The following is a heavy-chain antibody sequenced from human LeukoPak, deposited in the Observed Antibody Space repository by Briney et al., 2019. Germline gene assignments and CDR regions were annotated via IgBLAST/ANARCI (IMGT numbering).Heavy chain of an antibody. D-gene: IGHD5-18*01. J-gene: IGHJ4*02. V-gene: IGHV1-69*02. CDR1: GGTFSNYT. CDR3: ASFAMVKYDY. CDR2: IIPILGIA. Sequence: SVKVSCXASGGTFSNYTISWVRQAPGQGLEWMGRIIPILGIANYAQKFQGRVTITADKSTSTAYMELSSLRSEDTAVYYCASFAMVKYDYWGQGTLVTVSS.